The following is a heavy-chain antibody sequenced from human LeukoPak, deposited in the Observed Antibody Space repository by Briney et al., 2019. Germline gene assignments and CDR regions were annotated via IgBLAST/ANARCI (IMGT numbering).Heavy chain of an antibody. CDR1: GGSIISTRDH. Sequence: SETLSLTCTVSGGSIISTRDHWDWIRQPPGKGLAWIGSVHYSGTTYYTHNPSLRSRVTISVDTSKNQFSLEVTSVSAADTATYYCARRLHYYDFWGQGTLVTVSS. CDR3: ARRLHYYDF. D-gene: IGHD2-21*02. J-gene: IGHJ4*02. CDR2: VHYSGTT. V-gene: IGHV4-39*01.